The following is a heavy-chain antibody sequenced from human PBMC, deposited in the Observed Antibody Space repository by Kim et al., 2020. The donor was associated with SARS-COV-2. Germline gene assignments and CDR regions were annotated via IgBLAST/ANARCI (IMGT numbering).Heavy chain of an antibody. Sequence: SETLSLTCTVPGGSISSGDYYWSWIRQPPGKGLEWLGYIYYSGRTYYNPSLKSRVTISVDTSKNQFSLKLSSVTAADTAVYYCARRQLKRITIFGVVIGGGYFDYWGQGTLVTVSS. J-gene: IGHJ4*02. CDR2: IYYSGRT. CDR3: ARRQLKRITIFGVVIGGGYFDY. V-gene: IGHV4-30-4*01. D-gene: IGHD3-3*01. CDR1: GGSISSGDYY.